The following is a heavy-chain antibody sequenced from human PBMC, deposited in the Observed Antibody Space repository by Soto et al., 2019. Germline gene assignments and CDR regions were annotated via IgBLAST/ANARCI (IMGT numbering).Heavy chain of an antibody. CDR2: IIPIFGTA. CDR1: GGTFSSYA. D-gene: IGHD5-18*01. V-gene: IGHV1-69*01. Sequence: QVQLVQSGAEVKKPGSSVKVSCKASGGTFSSYAISWVRQAPGQGLEWMGGIIPIFGTANYAQKFQGRVTITADESTSTAYMELSSLRSEETAVYYCARTPGYSYGSRGDAFDIWGQGTMVTVSS. J-gene: IGHJ3*02. CDR3: ARTPGYSYGSRGDAFDI.